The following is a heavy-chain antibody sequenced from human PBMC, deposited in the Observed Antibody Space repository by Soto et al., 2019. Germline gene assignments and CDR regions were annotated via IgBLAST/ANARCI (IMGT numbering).Heavy chain of an antibody. V-gene: IGHV3-11*01. Sequence: QVQLVESGGGLVKPGGSLRLLCAASGFTFSDCYMSWIRQAPGKGLEWVSYISSSGTTIYYADSVKGRFTISRDNAKNSLYLQMNSLGADDTAVDYCARVALVANGYFDLWGRGTLVTVSS. CDR3: ARVALVANGYFDL. J-gene: IGHJ2*01. CDR1: GFTFSDCY. D-gene: IGHD2-15*01. CDR2: ISSSGTTI.